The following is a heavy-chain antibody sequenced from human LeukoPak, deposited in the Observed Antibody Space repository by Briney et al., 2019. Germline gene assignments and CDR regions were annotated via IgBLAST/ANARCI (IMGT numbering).Heavy chain of an antibody. D-gene: IGHD6-13*01. V-gene: IGHV3-23*01. CDR2: ISGSGGST. Sequence: EPGGSLRLSCAASGFTFSSYAMSWVRQAPGKGLEWVSAISGSGGSTYYADSVKGRFTISRDNAKNSLYLQMNSLRAEDTAVYYCAGLALAAAGLSPLDYWGQGTLVTVSS. J-gene: IGHJ4*02. CDR3: AGLALAAAGLSPLDY. CDR1: GFTFSSYA.